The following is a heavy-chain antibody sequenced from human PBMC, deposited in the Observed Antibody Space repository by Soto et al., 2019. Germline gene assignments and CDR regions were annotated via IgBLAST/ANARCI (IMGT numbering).Heavy chain of an antibody. CDR1: GGSISSSSYY. CDR2: IYYSGST. Sequence: PSETLSLTCTVSGGSISSSSYYWGWIRQPPGKGLEWIGSIYYSGSTYYNPSLKSRVTISLDTSKNQFSLKLRSATAADTAVYYCARVFSSSWFYYFDYWGQGTLVTVSS. D-gene: IGHD6-13*01. J-gene: IGHJ4*02. CDR3: ARVFSSSWFYYFDY. V-gene: IGHV4-39*07.